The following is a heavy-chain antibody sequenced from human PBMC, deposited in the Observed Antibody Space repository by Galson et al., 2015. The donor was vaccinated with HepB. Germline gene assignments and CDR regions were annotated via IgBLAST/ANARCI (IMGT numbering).Heavy chain of an antibody. CDR2: ISSSSYT. D-gene: IGHD6-13*01. Sequence: SLRLSCAASGFTFSDHYMSWIRQAPGKGLEWVSYISSSSYTNYADSVKGRFTISRDNAKDSLYLQMNSLRAEDTAVYYCARDSGGSTHWGQGTLVTVSS. CDR1: GFTFSDHY. J-gene: IGHJ4*02. V-gene: IGHV3-11*06. CDR3: ARDSGGSTH.